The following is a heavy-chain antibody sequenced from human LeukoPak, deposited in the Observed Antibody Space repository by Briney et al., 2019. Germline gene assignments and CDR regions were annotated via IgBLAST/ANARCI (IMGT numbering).Heavy chain of an antibody. V-gene: IGHV3-23*01. J-gene: IGHJ6*02. D-gene: IGHD3-3*01. Sequence: PGGSLRLSCAASGFTFSTYAMSWVRQAPGKGLEWVSAISGSGGSAYYADSVKGRFTISRDNSQNTLYLQINSLRAEDTAVYYCAPRWTSAARSYGMDVWGQGTTVTVSS. CDR3: APRWTSAARSYGMDV. CDR2: ISGSGGSA. CDR1: GFTFSTYA.